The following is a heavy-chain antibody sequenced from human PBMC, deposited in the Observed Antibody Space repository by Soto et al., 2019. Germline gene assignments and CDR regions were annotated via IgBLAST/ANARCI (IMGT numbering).Heavy chain of an antibody. J-gene: IGHJ4*02. D-gene: IGHD3-10*01. Sequence: QLVESGGGLVKPGGSLRLSWVASGFPFSGFSLNWIRQAPGKGLEWVSSIGRVSTYIYYADSVRGRFTVSRDNAKNSVYLQMNGLTAEDSGIYYCARVTAGSGSYQIDLWGQGTLVTVSS. CDR1: GFPFSGFS. CDR3: ARVTAGSGSYQIDL. V-gene: IGHV3-21*02. CDR2: IGRVSTYI.